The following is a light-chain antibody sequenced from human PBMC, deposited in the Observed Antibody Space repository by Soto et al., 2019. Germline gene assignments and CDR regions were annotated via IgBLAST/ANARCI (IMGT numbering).Light chain of an antibody. CDR3: QQYNGYWT. V-gene: IGKV1-5*03. Sequence: DIQMTQSPSTLSASVGDRVTITCRASQSISGSLAWYQQKPGKAPKLLVYEGSNLKSGVPSRFSGSGYGTEYTLTISSLQPDDSASYYCQQYNGYWTFGQGTRVEIK. CDR1: QSISGS. J-gene: IGKJ1*01. CDR2: EGS.